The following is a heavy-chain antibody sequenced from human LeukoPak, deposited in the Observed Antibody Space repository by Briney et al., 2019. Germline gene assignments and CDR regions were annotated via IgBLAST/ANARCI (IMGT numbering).Heavy chain of an antibody. CDR2: VRGGRDNT. CDR1: GFTFSIYA. Sequence: GGSLRLSCAASGFTFSIYAMSWVRQAPGKGLEWISAVRGGRDNTYYAGSVKGRFTISRDNSKNTLYLQMNNLRADDTAVYYCAKVRYYYDSSGYYHPYYFDYWGQGTLVTVSS. D-gene: IGHD3-22*01. J-gene: IGHJ4*02. CDR3: AKVRYYYDSSGYYHPYYFDY. V-gene: IGHV3-23*01.